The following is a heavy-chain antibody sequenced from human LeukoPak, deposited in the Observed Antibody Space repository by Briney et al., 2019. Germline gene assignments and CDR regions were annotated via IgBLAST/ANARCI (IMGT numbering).Heavy chain of an antibody. CDR1: GLTVSSNY. Sequence: GGSLRLSCAASGLTVSSNYMSWVRQAPGKGLEWVSVIYSGGSTYYADSVKGRFTISRDNSKNTLYLQMNSLRAEDTAVYYCASSLDCSSTSCYESWGQGTLVTVSS. J-gene: IGHJ5*02. CDR2: IYSGGST. CDR3: ASSLDCSSTSCYES. D-gene: IGHD2-2*01. V-gene: IGHV3-66*01.